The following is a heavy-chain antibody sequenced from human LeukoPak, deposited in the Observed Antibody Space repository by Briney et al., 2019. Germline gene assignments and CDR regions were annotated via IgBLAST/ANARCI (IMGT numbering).Heavy chain of an antibody. CDR3: ARGSSSSTCPHVFYI. Sequence: PSETLSLTCTVYGESFSGYYWSWIRQPAGKGLEWIGRIYTSGRTNYNPSLKSRVTISVDTSNSQFSLKLSSVTAADTAVYYCARGSSSSTCPHVFYIWGQGTMVTGS. CDR1: GESFSGYY. CDR2: IYTSGRT. D-gene: IGHD2-2*01. J-gene: IGHJ3*02. V-gene: IGHV4-4*07.